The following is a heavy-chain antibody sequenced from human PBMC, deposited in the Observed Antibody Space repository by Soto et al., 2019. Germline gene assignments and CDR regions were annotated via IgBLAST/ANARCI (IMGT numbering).Heavy chain of an antibody. CDR2: ISGSGGST. CDR1: GFTFSSYA. D-gene: IGHD2-15*01. V-gene: IGHV3-23*01. J-gene: IGHJ3*02. Sequence: GGSLRLSCAASGFTFSSYAMSWVRQAPGKGLEWVSAISGSGGSTYYADSVKGRFTISRDNSKNTRYLQMNSLRAEDTAVYYCAKVIPLIVVVVAATPSAFDIWGQGTMVTVSS. CDR3: AKVIPLIVVVVAATPSAFDI.